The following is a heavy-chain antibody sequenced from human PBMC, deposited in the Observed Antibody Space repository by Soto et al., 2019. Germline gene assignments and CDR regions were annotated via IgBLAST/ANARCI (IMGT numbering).Heavy chain of an antibody. Sequence: QIALQESGPTVVKPTQTLTLTCTFSGFSLTTTGVGVGWIRHAPGKALEWLAMVYWNDERRYSPPLKSRLTITQDTSKNQVVLTMTYMDPVDTATYFCAPYDSSGYFSHFDSWGQGTLVTVSS. CDR3: APYDSSGYFSHFDS. V-gene: IGHV2-5*01. D-gene: IGHD3-22*01. CDR1: GFSLTTTGVG. J-gene: IGHJ4*02. CDR2: VYWNDER.